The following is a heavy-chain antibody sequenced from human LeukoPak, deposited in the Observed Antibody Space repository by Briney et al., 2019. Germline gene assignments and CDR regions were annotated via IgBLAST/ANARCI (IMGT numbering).Heavy chain of an antibody. Sequence: GGSLRLSCAASGFTFSTYSMNWVRQAPGKGLEWVSSISSSSSYIYYADSMKGRFTISRDNAKNSLYLQMNSLRAEDTAVYYCARGVGDPTSTWHFDLWGRGTLVTVSS. CDR3: ARGVGDPTSTWHFDL. D-gene: IGHD1-26*01. CDR2: ISSSSSYI. J-gene: IGHJ2*01. CDR1: GFTFSTYS. V-gene: IGHV3-21*01.